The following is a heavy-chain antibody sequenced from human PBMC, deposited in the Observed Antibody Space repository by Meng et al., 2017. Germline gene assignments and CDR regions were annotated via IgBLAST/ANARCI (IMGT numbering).Heavy chain of an antibody. Sequence: GESLKISCAASGFTVSSNYMGWVRQAPGKGLEWVSVIYSGGSTYYADSVKGRFTISRDNSNNTLYLQMNSLRAEDTAVYYCAVESRDGYNSYWGQGTLVTVSS. D-gene: IGHD5-24*01. V-gene: IGHV3-66*02. CDR2: IYSGGST. J-gene: IGHJ4*02. CDR3: AVESRDGYNSY. CDR1: GFTVSSNY.